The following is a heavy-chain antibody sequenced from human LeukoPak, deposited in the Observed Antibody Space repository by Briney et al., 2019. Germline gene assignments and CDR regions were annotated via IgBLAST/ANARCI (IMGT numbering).Heavy chain of an antibody. CDR3: SRDLVVPAASPRLGGMDV. CDR1: GFTVSSNY. CDR2: IYSGGST. J-gene: IGHJ6*02. V-gene: IGHV3-53*01. Sequence: GGSLRLSCAASGFTVSSNYMSWVRQAPGKGLEWASVIYSGGSTYYADSVKGRFTISRDNSKNTLYLQMNSLRAEDTAVYYCSRDLVVPAASPRLGGMDVWGQGTTVTVSS. D-gene: IGHD2-2*01.